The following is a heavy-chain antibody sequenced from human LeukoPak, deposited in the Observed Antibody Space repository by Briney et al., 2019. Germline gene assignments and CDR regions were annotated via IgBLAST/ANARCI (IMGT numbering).Heavy chain of an antibody. CDR3: AAQGGGWYQSFDY. CDR1: GYTFTGYY. Sequence: ASVKVSCKASGYTFTGYYMHWVRQAPGQGLEWMGRINPNSGGTNYAQKFQGRVTMTRDTSISTAYMELSRLRSDDTAVYYCAAQGGGWYQSFDYWGQGTLVTVSS. J-gene: IGHJ4*02. CDR2: INPNSGGT. D-gene: IGHD6-19*01. V-gene: IGHV1-2*06.